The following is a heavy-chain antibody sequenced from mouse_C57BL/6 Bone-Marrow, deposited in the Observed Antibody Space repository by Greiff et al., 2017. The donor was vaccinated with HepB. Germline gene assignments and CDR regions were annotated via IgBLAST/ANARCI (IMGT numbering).Heavy chain of an antibody. Sequence: EVKLVESGGGLVKPGGSLKLSCAASGFTFSSYAMSWVRQTPEKRLEWVATISDGGSYTYYPDSVKGRFTISRDNAKNTLYLQMSSLKSEDTAMYYCARHRITTVWYFDVWGTGTTVTVSS. CDR3: ARHRITTVWYFDV. CDR1: GFTFSSYA. J-gene: IGHJ1*03. V-gene: IGHV5-6*03. D-gene: IGHD1-1*01. CDR2: ISDGGSYT.